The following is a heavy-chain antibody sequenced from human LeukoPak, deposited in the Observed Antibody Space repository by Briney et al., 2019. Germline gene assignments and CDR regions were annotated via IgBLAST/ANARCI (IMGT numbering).Heavy chain of an antibody. CDR2: IYPGDSDT. V-gene: IGHV5-51*01. D-gene: IGHD2-21*02. CDR3: ARSDCGGDCYNAAFNY. J-gene: IGHJ4*02. CDR1: GYRISSYW. Sequence: GESLRISCKASGYRISSYWIAWVRQMPGKGLEWMGIIYPGDSDTRYSPSFQGHVTISADRSFNTAYLQWSSLKDSDTAMYYCARSDCGGDCYNAAFNYWGQGTLVTVPS.